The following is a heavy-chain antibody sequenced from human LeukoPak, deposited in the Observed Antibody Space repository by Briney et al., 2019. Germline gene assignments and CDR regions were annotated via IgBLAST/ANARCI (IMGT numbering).Heavy chain of an antibody. D-gene: IGHD5-12*01. CDR3: ARGGSGYAWAFDI. Sequence: GGSLRLSCAASGFIVSSYYMSWVRQAPGEGLEWVSLIYGDGTTTYADSVKGRFTIYRDITKSTLYLHMDSLRAEDTGLYYCARGGSGYAWAFDIWGQGTMLTVPS. CDR2: IYGDGTT. J-gene: IGHJ3*02. V-gene: IGHV3-53*01. CDR1: GFIVSSYY.